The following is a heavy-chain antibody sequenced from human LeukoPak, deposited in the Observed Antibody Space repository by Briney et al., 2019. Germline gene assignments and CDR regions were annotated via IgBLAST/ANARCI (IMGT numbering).Heavy chain of an antibody. V-gene: IGHV1-69*04. CDR3: ARASSGVVEYYYYGMDV. CDR2: IIPILGKA. J-gene: IGHJ6*02. Sequence: GASVKVSCKASGGTFSSYAISWVRQAPGQGLEWMGRIIPILGKANYAQKFQGRVTITADKSTSTAYMELSSLRSEDTAVYYYARASSGVVEYYYYGMDVWGQGTTVTVSS. D-gene: IGHD3-22*01. CDR1: GGTFSSYA.